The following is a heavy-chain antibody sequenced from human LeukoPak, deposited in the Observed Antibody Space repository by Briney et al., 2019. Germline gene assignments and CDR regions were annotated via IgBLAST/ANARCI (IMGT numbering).Heavy chain of an antibody. CDR1: GISLDDYG. CDR3: AKDRSSGLQGFDV. V-gene: IGHV3-9*01. CDR2: TNWNSGSI. J-gene: IGHJ3*01. D-gene: IGHD3-22*01. Sequence: GGSLRLSCAASGISLDDYGMHWVRQVPGKGLEWVSGTNWNSGSIGQADSVKGRFTISRDNAKNSLYLQMNSLRAEDTALYYCAKDRSSGLQGFDVWGQGTMVTVSS.